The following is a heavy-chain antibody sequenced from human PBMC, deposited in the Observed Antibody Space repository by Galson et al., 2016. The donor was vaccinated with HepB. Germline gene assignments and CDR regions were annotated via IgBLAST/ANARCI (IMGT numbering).Heavy chain of an antibody. CDR2: IEKDGSEE. D-gene: IGHD6-19*01. CDR3: VAGAGWLPDY. Sequence: SLRLSCAVSGLTFNIQYMSWVRQAPGKGLEWVANIEKDGSEENYVDSVKGRFTTSRDNAKNSAYLQMNNVRAEDTAIYYCVAGAGWLPDYWGQGTLVSVSS. V-gene: IGHV3-7*03. CDR1: GLTFNIQY. J-gene: IGHJ4*02.